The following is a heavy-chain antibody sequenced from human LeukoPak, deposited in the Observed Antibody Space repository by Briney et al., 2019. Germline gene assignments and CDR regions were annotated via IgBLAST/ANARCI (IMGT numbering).Heavy chain of an antibody. Sequence: PGRSLRLSCAASGFTFDDYAMHWVRQAPGKGLEWVSGISWNSGSIGYADSVKGRFTISRDNAKNSLYLQMNSLRAEDTALYYCAKSLGYCSSTSCYNSNYGMDVWGQGTTVTVSS. V-gene: IGHV3-9*01. CDR2: ISWNSGSI. CDR3: AKSLGYCSSTSCYNSNYGMDV. J-gene: IGHJ6*02. D-gene: IGHD2-2*02. CDR1: GFTFDDYA.